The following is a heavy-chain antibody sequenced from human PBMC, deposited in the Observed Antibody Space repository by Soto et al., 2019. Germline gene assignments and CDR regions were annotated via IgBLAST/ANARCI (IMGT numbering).Heavy chain of an antibody. Sequence: QVQLQESGPGLVKPSQTLSLTCTVSGGSISSGGYCWSWIRQHPGKGLEWIGYIYYSGSTYYNPSLKSRVTISVDTSKTQFALKLSSVTAADTAVYYCARGGGFNWFDPWGQGTLVTVSS. D-gene: IGHD3-16*01. CDR2: IYYSGST. J-gene: IGHJ5*02. V-gene: IGHV4-31*03. CDR3: ARGGGFNWFDP. CDR1: GGSISSGGYC.